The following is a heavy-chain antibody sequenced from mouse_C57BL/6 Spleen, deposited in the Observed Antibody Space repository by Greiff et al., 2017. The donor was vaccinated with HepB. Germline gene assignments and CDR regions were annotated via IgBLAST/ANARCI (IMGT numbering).Heavy chain of an antibody. J-gene: IGHJ2*01. CDR2: IDPSDSYT. CDR1: GYTFTSYW. Sequence: VQLQQPGAELVMPGASVKLSCKASGYTFTSYWMHWVKQRPGQGLEWIGEIDPSDSYTNYNQKFKGKSTLTVDKSSSTAYMQLSSLTSEDSAVYYCARSGGYDEGGYYFDYWGQGTTLTVSS. V-gene: IGHV1-69*01. D-gene: IGHD2-2*01. CDR3: ARSGGYDEGGYYFDY.